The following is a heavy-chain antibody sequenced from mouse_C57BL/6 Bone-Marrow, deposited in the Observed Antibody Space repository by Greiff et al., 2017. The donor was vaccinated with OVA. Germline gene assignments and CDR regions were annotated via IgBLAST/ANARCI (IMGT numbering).Heavy chain of an antibody. CDR1: GYTFTSYG. D-gene: IGHD1-1*01. Sequence: VKLMESGAELARPGASVKLSCKASGYTFTSYGISWVKQRTGQGLEWIGEIYPRSGNTYYNEKFKGKATLTADKSSSTAYMELRSLTSEDSAVYFCARDTVVATRVWFAYWGQGTLVTVSA. CDR2: IYPRSGNT. CDR3: ARDTVVATRVWFAY. J-gene: IGHJ3*01. V-gene: IGHV1-81*01.